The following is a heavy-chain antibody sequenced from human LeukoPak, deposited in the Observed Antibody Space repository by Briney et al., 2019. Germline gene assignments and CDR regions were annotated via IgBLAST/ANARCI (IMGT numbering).Heavy chain of an antibody. CDR2: INHSGST. CDR3: ARASQLSGKAGSSWFSYYYYYMDV. D-gene: IGHD6-13*01. Sequence: SETLSLTCTVSGGSISGYYWSWIRQPPGKGLEWIGEINHSGSTNYNPSLKSRVTISVDTSKNQFSLKLSSVTAADTAVYYCARASQLSGKAGSSWFSYYYYYMDVWGKGTTVTVSS. V-gene: IGHV4-34*01. CDR1: GGSISGYY. J-gene: IGHJ6*03.